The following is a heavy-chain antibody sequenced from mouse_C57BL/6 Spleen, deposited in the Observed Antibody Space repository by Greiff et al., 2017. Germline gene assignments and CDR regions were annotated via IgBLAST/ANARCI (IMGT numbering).Heavy chain of an antibody. Sequence: QVHVKQPGAELVKPGASVKMSCKASGYTFTSYWITWVKQRPGQGLEWIGDIYPGSGSTNYNEKFKSKATLTVDTSSSTAYMQLSSLTSEDSAVYYCARAGDYDGYYFDYWGQGTTLTVSS. CDR3: ARAGDYDGYYFDY. D-gene: IGHD2-4*01. CDR1: GYTFTSYW. CDR2: IYPGSGST. J-gene: IGHJ2*01. V-gene: IGHV1-55*01.